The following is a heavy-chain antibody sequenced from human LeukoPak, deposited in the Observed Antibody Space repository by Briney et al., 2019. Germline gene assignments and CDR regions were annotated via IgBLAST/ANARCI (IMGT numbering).Heavy chain of an antibody. Sequence: SSETLSLTCAVYGGSFSGYYWSWIRQPPGKGLEWIGEINHSGSTNYNPSLKSRVTISVDTSKNQFSLKLSSVTAADTAVYYCAGARGYSYGYYFDYWGQGTLVTVSS. V-gene: IGHV4-34*01. CDR2: INHSGST. J-gene: IGHJ4*02. D-gene: IGHD5-18*01. CDR3: AGARGYSYGYYFDY. CDR1: GGSFSGYY.